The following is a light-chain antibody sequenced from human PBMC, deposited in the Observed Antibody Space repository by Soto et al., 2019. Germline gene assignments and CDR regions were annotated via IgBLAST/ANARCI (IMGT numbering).Light chain of an antibody. CDR1: QGIGNY. CDR2: DVY. CDR3: QPYYNLPIT. J-gene: IGKJ5*01. Sequence: DIQMTQSPSSLSVSVGDRVTITCQASQGIGNYLNWYQQKPGKAPKLLILDVYNLETGVQSRFSGSGSGTEFTVTISSLQPEDVATYYCQPYYNLPITFGQGTRLEIK. V-gene: IGKV1-33*01.